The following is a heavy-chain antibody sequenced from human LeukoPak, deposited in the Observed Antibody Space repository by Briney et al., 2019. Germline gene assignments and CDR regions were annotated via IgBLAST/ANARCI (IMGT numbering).Heavy chain of an antibody. CDR3: ARAAPQIRLGELSLSPIYYYYYGMDV. CDR2: IYYSGST. D-gene: IGHD3-16*02. V-gene: IGHV4-59*01. J-gene: IGHJ6*02. Sequence: PSETLSLTCTVSSGSISSYYWSWIRQPPGKGLEWIGYIYYSGSTNYNPSLKSRVTISVDTSKNQFSLKLSSVTAADTAVYYCARAAPQIRLGELSLSPIYYYYYGMDVWGQGTTVTVSS. CDR1: SGSISSYY.